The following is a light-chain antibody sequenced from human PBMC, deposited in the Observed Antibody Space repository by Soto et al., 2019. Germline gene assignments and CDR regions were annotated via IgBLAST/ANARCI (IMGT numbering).Light chain of an antibody. CDR2: DAS. CDR1: QSVSSY. CDR3: QQRSNWTLT. V-gene: IGKV3-11*01. J-gene: IGKJ3*01. Sequence: EIVLTQSPATLSLSPGERATLSCRASQSVSSYLAWYQQKPGQAPRILTYDASNMATGIPARFSGSGSGTEFSLTISSLEPEDFAVYYCQQRSNWTLTFGPGTKVDMK.